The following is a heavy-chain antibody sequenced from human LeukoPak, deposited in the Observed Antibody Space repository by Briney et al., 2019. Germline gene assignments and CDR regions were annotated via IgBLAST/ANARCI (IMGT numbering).Heavy chain of an antibody. Sequence: GGSLRLSRAASGFTFSDAWMHWVRQAPGEGQVWVSRIRSDGSDTRYAESVKGRFTISRDNAKNTLYLQMNSLRAEDTAVYYCARVQGARPDYFDYWGQGTLVTVSS. CDR3: ARVQGARPDYFDY. J-gene: IGHJ4*02. CDR1: GFTFSDAW. V-gene: IGHV3-74*01. CDR2: IRSDGSDT. D-gene: IGHD1-26*01.